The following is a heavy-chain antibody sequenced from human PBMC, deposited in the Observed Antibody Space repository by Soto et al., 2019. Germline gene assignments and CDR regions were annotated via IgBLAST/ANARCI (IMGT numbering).Heavy chain of an antibody. CDR3: ATARGTDMIVVYAYYFDY. D-gene: IGHD3-22*01. CDR1: GYTLTELS. J-gene: IGHJ4*02. CDR2: FDPEDGET. Sequence: ASVKVSCKVSGYTLTELSMHWVRQAPGKGLEWMGGFDPEDGETIYAQKFQGRVTMTEDTSTDTAYMELSSLRSGDTAVYYCATARGTDMIVVYAYYFDYWGQGTLVTVSS. V-gene: IGHV1-24*01.